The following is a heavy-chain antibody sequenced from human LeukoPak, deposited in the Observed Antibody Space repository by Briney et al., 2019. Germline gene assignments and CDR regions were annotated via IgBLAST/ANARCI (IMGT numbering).Heavy chain of an antibody. CDR3: VKDGRMATITYNDLFDY. J-gene: IGHJ4*02. CDR2: ISSNGGST. Sequence: GGSLRLSCSASGFTFSSHAMHWVRQAPGKGLEYVSAISSNGGSTYYADSVKGRFTISRDNSKNMLYLQMSSLRAEDTAVYYCVKDGRMATITYNDLFDYWGQGTLVTVSS. D-gene: IGHD5-24*01. V-gene: IGHV3-64D*06. CDR1: GFTFSSHA.